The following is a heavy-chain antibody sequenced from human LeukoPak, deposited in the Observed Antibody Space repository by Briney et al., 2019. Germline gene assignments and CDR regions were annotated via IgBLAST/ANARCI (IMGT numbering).Heavy chain of an antibody. CDR2: INPSGGST. CDR1: GYTFTSYY. V-gene: IGHV1-46*01. CDR3: ATASRSGPKAY. J-gene: IGHJ4*02. D-gene: IGHD6-19*01. Sequence: EASVKVSCKASGYTFTSYYMHWVRQAPGQGLEWMGIINPSGGSTSYAQKFQGRVTMTRDTSTSTVYMELSSLRSEDTAVYYCATASRSGPKAYWGQGTLVTVSS.